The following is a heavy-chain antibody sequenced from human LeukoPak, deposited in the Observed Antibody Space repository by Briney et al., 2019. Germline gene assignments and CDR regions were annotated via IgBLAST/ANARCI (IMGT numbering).Heavy chain of an antibody. CDR3: ARQGGLAVAGTIDY. CDR2: IHYTGTP. D-gene: IGHD6-19*01. V-gene: IGHV4-39*01. CDR1: GGSISSSSYY. Sequence: PSETLPLTCTVSGGSISSSSYYWGWIRQPPGKGLEWIGSIHYTGTPYYNPSLKSRVTISVDTSKNQFSLRLSSVTAADTALFYCARQGGLAVAGTIDYWGQGTLVTVSS. J-gene: IGHJ4*02.